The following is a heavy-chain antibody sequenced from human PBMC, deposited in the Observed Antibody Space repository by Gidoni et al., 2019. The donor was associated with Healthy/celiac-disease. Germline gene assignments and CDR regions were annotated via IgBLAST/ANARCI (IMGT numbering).Heavy chain of an antibody. CDR3: ATDRWGVVAATSAFDI. J-gene: IGHJ3*02. CDR1: GYPLTELS. V-gene: IGHV1-24*01. D-gene: IGHD2-15*01. Sequence: QVQLVQSGAEVKKPGASVKVSCKVSGYPLTELSMHWVRQAPGKGLEWMGGFDPEDGETIYAQKFQGRVTMTEDTSTDTAYMELSSLRSEDTAVYYCATDRWGVVAATSAFDIWGQGTMVTVSS. CDR2: FDPEDGET.